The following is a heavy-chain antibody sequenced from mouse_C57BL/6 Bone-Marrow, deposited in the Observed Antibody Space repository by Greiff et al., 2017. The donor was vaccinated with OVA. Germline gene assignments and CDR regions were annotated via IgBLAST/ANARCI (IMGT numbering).Heavy chain of an antibody. D-gene: IGHD1-1*01. CDR2: INPGSGGT. J-gene: IGHJ2*01. CDR1: GYAFTNYL. V-gene: IGHV1-54*01. CDR3: ARWGYYGTTDY. Sequence: QVQLKESGAELVRPGTSVKVSCKASGYAFTNYLIEWVKQRPGQGLEWIGVINPGSGGTNYNEKFKGKATLTADKSSSTAYMQLSSLTSEDSAVDFCARWGYYGTTDYWGQGTTLTVSS.